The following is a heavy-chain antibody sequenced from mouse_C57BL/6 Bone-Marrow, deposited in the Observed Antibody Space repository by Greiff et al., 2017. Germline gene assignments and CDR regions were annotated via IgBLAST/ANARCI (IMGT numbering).Heavy chain of an antibody. CDR1: GFSLTSYG. J-gene: IGHJ1*03. Sequence: VKLMESGPGLVAPSQSLSITCTVSGFSLTSYGVHWVRQPPGKGLEWLVVIWSNGSTTYKSALKSRLSISKGNSKSQVFLKMNSLQTDDTAVYYGARHGGPGYFDVWGTGTTVTVSS. CDR3: ARHGGPGYFDV. CDR2: IWSNGST. V-gene: IGHV2-6-1*01.